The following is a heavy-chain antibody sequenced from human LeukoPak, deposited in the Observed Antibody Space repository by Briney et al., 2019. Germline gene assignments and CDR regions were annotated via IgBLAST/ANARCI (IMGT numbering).Heavy chain of an antibody. Sequence: GGSLRLSCAASGFPFSTYAMSWVRQAPGRGLGWVSAIAGSADRTHYADSVKGRFTISRDNSKNIVYLQMNSLRAKDTAVYFCARPQVVVLNPFDYWGQGTLVTVSS. J-gene: IGHJ4*02. CDR1: GFPFSTYA. D-gene: IGHD3-10*01. V-gene: IGHV3-23*01. CDR2: IAGSADRT. CDR3: ARPQVVVLNPFDY.